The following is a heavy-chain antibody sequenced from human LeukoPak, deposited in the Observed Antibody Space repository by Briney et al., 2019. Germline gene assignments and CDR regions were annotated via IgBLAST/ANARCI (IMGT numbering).Heavy chain of an antibody. CDR2: INPNSGGT. CDR1: GYTFTGYY. Sequence: ASVKVSCKASGYTFTGYYMHWVRQAPGQGLEWMGWINPNSGGTNYAQKFQGWVTMTRDTSITTAYMELNSLKSEDTGVYYCAREGGGPVAGIGWFGPWGQGTLVTVSS. CDR3: AREGGGPVAGIGWFGP. J-gene: IGHJ5*02. V-gene: IGHV1-2*04. D-gene: IGHD6-19*01.